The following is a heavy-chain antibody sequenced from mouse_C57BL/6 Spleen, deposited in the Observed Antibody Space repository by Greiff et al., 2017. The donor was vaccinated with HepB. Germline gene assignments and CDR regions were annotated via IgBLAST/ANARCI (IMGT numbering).Heavy chain of an antibody. D-gene: IGHD4-1*01. CDR1: GYTFTSYW. CDR3: ARPGPDWYFDV. Sequence: QVQLQQPGAELVKPGASVKLSCKASGYTFTSYWMHWVKQRPGQGLEWIGMIHPNSGSTNYNEKFKSKATLTVDKSSSTAYMQLSSLTSEDSAVYYWARPGPDWYFDVWGTGTTVTVSS. V-gene: IGHV1-64*01. J-gene: IGHJ1*03. CDR2: IHPNSGST.